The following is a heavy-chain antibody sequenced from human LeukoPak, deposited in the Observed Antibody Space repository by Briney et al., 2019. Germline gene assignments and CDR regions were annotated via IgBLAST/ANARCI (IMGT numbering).Heavy chain of an antibody. D-gene: IGHD6-19*01. Sequence: GGSLRLSCAASGFTFSSYGMHWVRQAPGKGLEWVAFIRYDGSNKYYADSVKGRFTISRDNSKNTLYLQMNSLRAEDTAVYYCAKDRRQYSSGWGLYDYWGQGTLVTVSA. CDR2: IRYDGSNK. J-gene: IGHJ4*02. V-gene: IGHV3-30*02. CDR3: AKDRRQYSSGWGLYDY. CDR1: GFTFSSYG.